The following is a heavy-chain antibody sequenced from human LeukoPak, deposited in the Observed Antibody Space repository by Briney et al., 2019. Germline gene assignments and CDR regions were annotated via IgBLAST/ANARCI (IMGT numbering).Heavy chain of an antibody. CDR1: GGSISSSAYY. CDR2: INHSGST. Sequence: PSETLSLTCTVSGGSISSSAYYWGWIRQPPGKGLEWIGEINHSGSTNYNPSLKSRVTISVDTSKNQFSLKLSSVTAADTAVYYCAGAYNWNYGVFDYWGQGTLVTVSS. CDR3: AGAYNWNYGVFDY. D-gene: IGHD1-7*01. J-gene: IGHJ4*02. V-gene: IGHV4-39*07.